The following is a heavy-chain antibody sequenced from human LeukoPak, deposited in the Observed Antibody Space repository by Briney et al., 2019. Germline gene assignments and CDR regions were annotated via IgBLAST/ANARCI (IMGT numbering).Heavy chain of an antibody. J-gene: IGHJ5*02. CDR3: ARLAMGRGYSYGYANRRFDP. CDR1: GGSFSGYY. D-gene: IGHD5-18*01. CDR2: INHSGST. Sequence: SETLSLTCAVYGGSFSGYYWSWIRQPPGKGLEWIGEINHSGSTNYNPSLKSRVTISVDTSKNQFSLKLSSVTAADTAVYYCARLAMGRGYSYGYANRRFDPWGQGTLVTVSS. V-gene: IGHV4-34*01.